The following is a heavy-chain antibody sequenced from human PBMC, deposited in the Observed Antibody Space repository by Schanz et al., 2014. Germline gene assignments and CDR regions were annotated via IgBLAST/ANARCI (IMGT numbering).Heavy chain of an antibody. V-gene: IGHV3-15*01. CDR2: IKSKTDGETT. Sequence: VQLVESGGGVVQPGRSLRLSCAASGFTLSSYGMHWVRQAPGKGLEWLGRIKSKTDGETTDYAAPVKGRFSISRDDSQSTLYLQMNSLKIEDTAVYYCATASSPVREAGAGSSFHLWGQGTLVTVSP. CDR1: GFTLSSYG. J-gene: IGHJ5*02. D-gene: IGHD6-13*01. CDR3: ATASSPVREAGAGSSFHL.